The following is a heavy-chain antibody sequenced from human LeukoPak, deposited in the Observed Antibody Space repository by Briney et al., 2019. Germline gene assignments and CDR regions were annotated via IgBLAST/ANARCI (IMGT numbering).Heavy chain of an antibody. Sequence: PGGSLRLSCAVSGLTLSSCWMDWVRQAPGKGLEWVASINPDGNKKYSADSVKGRFTISRDNAENSLYLQMNSLRVEDTAFYYCARDLAYSRLDYWGQGMLVTVSS. J-gene: IGHJ4*02. CDR3: ARDLAYSRLDY. CDR2: INPDGNKK. CDR1: GLTLSSCW. V-gene: IGHV3-7*01. D-gene: IGHD5-18*01.